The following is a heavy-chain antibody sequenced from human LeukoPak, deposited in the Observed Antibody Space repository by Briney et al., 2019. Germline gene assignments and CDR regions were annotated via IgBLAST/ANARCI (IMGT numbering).Heavy chain of an antibody. CDR1: GYTFTGYY. Sequence: GASVKLSCKASGYTFTGYYMHWVRQAPGHGLEWMGWINPNSGGTNYAQKFQGRVTMTRDTSISTAYMELSRLRSDDTAVYYCASTEYCSSTSCYVLDYWGQGTLVTVSS. J-gene: IGHJ4*02. V-gene: IGHV1-2*02. CDR2: INPNSGGT. D-gene: IGHD2-2*01. CDR3: ASTEYCSSTSCYVLDY.